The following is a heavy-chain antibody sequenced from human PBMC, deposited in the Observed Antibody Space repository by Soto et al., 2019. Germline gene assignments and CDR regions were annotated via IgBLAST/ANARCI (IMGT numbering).Heavy chain of an antibody. CDR3: ARDGTGYCSGGSCYDYYYYYMDV. Sequence: ASVKVSCKASGYTFTSYGISWVRQAPGQRLEWMGWISAYNGNTNYAQKLQDRVTMTTDTSTSTAYMELRSLRSDDTAVYYCARDGTGYCSGGSCYDYYYYYMDVWGKGTTVTVSS. J-gene: IGHJ6*03. D-gene: IGHD2-15*01. CDR1: GYTFTSYG. V-gene: IGHV1-18*01. CDR2: ISAYNGNT.